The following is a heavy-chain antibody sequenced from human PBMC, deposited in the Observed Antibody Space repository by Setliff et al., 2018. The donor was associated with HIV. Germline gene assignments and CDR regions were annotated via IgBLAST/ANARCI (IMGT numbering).Heavy chain of an antibody. V-gene: IGHV1-8*01. CDR1: GHTFSNSD. Sequence: ASVKVSCKASGHTFSNSDIHWVRRAPGQGLEWMGWMNPNSGVSGYALKFHDRVTMTRDTSITTLYMELSSLTSEDTAVYYCARGKGVGGVIITGGLDVWGQGTTVTVSS. J-gene: IGHJ6*02. CDR2: MNPNSGVS. CDR3: ARGKGVGGVIITGGLDV. D-gene: IGHD3-10*01.